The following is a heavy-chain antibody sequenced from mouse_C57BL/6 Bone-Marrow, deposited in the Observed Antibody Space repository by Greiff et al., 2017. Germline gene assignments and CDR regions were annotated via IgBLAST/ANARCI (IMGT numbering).Heavy chain of an antibody. D-gene: IGHD1-1*01. Sequence: VQLQESGAELVKPGASVKLSCTASGFNIKDYYMHWVKQRTEQGLEWIGRIDPEDGETKYAPKFQGKATITADTSSNTAYLQLSSLTSEDTAVYYCASITTVVDWHFDVWGTGTTVTVSS. CDR2: IDPEDGET. CDR3: ASITTVVDWHFDV. CDR1: GFNIKDYY. J-gene: IGHJ1*03. V-gene: IGHV14-2*01.